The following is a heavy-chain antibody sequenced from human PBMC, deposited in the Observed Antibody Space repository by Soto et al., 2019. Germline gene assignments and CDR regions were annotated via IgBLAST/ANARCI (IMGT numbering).Heavy chain of an antibody. D-gene: IGHD3-3*02. V-gene: IGHV3-21*06. CDR2: ISSRSLSL. CDR3: AREQSIGLKAFDI. Sequence: EVQLVESGGGLVKPGESLRLSCAGSGFIFSDYSMNWVRQSPGKGLEWVSSISSRSLSLYYADSVRGRVTISRDNAKNPLFLEMNSLRAEDTALYYCAREQSIGLKAFDIWGQGTMVTVSS. J-gene: IGHJ3*02. CDR1: GFIFSDYS.